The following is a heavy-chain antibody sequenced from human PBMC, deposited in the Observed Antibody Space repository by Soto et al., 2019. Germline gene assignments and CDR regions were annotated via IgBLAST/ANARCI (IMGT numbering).Heavy chain of an antibody. V-gene: IGHV3-7*01. Sequence: EVQLVGSGGGLVQPGGSLRLSCAASGFTFTTYWMTWVRQPPGKGLEWVANMNQDGSERYYVDSVRGRFTISRDNAKNSLYLQMNSLRAEDTAVYYCVCGGNYCVYWGQGTLVTVSP. J-gene: IGHJ4*02. CDR1: GFTFTTYW. D-gene: IGHD3-16*01. CDR2: MNQDGSER. CDR3: VCGGNYCVY.